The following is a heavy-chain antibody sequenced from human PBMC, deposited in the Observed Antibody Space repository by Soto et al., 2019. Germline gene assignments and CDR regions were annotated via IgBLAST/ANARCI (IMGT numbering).Heavy chain of an antibody. V-gene: IGHV3-13*04. CDR3: AGGYSSGWTYYYYYGMDV. D-gene: IGHD6-19*01. CDR2: IGTAGDT. J-gene: IGHJ6*02. CDR1: GFTFSSYD. Sequence: EVQLVESGGGLVQPGGSLRLSCAASGFTFSSYDMHWVRQATGKGLEWVSAIGTAGDTYYPGSVKGRFTISRENAKNSLYLQMNSLRAGDTAVYYCAGGYSSGWTYYYYYGMDVWGQGTTVTVSS.